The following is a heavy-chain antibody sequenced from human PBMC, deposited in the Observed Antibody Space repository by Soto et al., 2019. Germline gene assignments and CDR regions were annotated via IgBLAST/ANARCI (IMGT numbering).Heavy chain of an antibody. Sequence: LXLSCAASGFTFSSYGMNWVRQAPGKWLEWVSYISSSSSSIYYADSVKGRFTISRDNAKSSLYLRMNSLRDEDTAVYYCARDPGTNFGAFDIWGHVTMGIVSS. CDR2: ISSSSSSI. CDR1: GFTFSSYG. CDR3: ARDPGTNFGAFDI. J-gene: IGHJ3*02. V-gene: IGHV3-48*02. D-gene: IGHD1-7*01.